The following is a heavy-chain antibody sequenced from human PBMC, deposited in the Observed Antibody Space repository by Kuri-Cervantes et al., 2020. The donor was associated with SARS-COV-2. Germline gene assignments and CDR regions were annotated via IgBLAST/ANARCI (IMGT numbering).Heavy chain of an antibody. CDR2: IYYSGST. CDR1: GGSITSSSYY. CDR3: ARQGTGYYGSGSYYYCYYGMDV. D-gene: IGHD3-10*01. Sequence: PQTLSLTCPVSGGSITSSSYYWGWPRQPPGKGLEWTGSIYYSGSTYYNPSLKSRVTISVDTSKTPFSLTLSSVTAADTAVYYCARQGTGYYGSGSYYYCYYGMDVWGQGTTVTVSS. J-gene: IGHJ6*02. V-gene: IGHV4-39*01.